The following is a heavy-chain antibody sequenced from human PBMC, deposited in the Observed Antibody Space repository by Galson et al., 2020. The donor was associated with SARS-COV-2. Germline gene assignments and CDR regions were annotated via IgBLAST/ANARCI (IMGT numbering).Heavy chain of an antibody. J-gene: IGHJ4*02. CDR2: IFFDGSDK. D-gene: IGHD6-19*01. Sequence: GESLKISCAASGFTFSSHAMHWVRQAPGKGLEWVAQIFFDGSDKYYGDSVKGRFTISRDSSKNTVYLQMNNLRADDTAVYYCARDGQTSSGWDIDDGGKGTLVTVPS. CDR1: GFTFSSHA. V-gene: IGHV3-33*01. CDR3: ARDGQTSSGWDIDD.